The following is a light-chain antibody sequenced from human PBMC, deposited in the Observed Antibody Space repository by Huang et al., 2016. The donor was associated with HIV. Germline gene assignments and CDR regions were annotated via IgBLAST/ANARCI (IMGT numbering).Light chain of an antibody. Sequence: DIVMTQSPDSLAVSLGERATINCKSRQSVLYSSNHKNYLAWYQQKPGKPTKLLIDWASTRESGVPDRVSGSGSGKDFTLTISSLQAEDVAVYYYQQYYSTPRTFGGGTKVEIK. CDR1: QSVLYSSNHKNY. J-gene: IGKJ4*01. CDR3: QQYYSTPRT. V-gene: IGKV4-1*01. CDR2: WAS.